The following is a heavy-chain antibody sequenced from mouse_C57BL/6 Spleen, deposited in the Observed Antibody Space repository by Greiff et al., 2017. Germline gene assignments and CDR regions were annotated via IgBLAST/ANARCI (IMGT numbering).Heavy chain of an antibody. Sequence: QVQLQQSGAELVKPGASVKISCKASGYAFSSYWMNWVKQRPGKGLEWIGQIYPGDGDTNYNGKFKGKATLTADKSSSTAYMQLSSLTSEDSAVYFCASPYYGNFSFAYWGQGTLVTVSA. V-gene: IGHV1-80*01. J-gene: IGHJ3*01. D-gene: IGHD2-10*01. CDR1: GYAFSSYW. CDR2: IYPGDGDT. CDR3: ASPYYGNFSFAY.